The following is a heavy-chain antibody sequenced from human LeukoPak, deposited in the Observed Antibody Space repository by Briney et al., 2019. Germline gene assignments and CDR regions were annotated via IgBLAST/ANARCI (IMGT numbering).Heavy chain of an antibody. D-gene: IGHD2-2*01. CDR3: ARANVVVPAAIGHAFDI. J-gene: IGHJ3*02. CDR1: GYTFTGYY. CDR2: INPNSGGT. Sequence: ASVKVSCKASGYTFTGYYMHWVRQAPGQGLEWMGWINPNSGGTNYAQKFQGRVTMTRDTSISTAYMELSRLRSDDTAVYYCARANVVVPAAIGHAFDIWGQGTMVTVSS. V-gene: IGHV1-2*02.